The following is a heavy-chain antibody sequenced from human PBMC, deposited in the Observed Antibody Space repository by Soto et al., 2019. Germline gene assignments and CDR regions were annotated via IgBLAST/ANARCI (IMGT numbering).Heavy chain of an antibody. V-gene: IGHV3-23*01. CDR1: GFTFSSHA. J-gene: IGHJ4*02. CDR3: AKTYEEYYDFWSGYYTYDY. Sequence: GGSLRLSCAASGFTFSSHAMSWVRQAPGKGLEWVSAISGSGGSTYYADSVKGRFTISRDNSKNTLYLQMNSLRAEDTAVYYCAKTYEEYYDFWSGYYTYDYWGQGTLVTVSS. CDR2: ISGSGGST. D-gene: IGHD3-3*01.